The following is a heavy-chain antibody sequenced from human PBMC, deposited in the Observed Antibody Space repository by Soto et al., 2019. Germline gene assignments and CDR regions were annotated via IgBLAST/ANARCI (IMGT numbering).Heavy chain of an antibody. CDR1: SYTFSNYG. D-gene: IGHD4-17*01. Sequence: QVQLVQSGAEVKRPGASVRVSCKASSYTFSNYGVTWVRQAPGQGLEWMGWISAYNGNTNIAQKFQGRITMTTDTSTSTAYMELRSLRSDDTAVYYCARSHGDYAGYWGQGTLVTVSS. CDR2: ISAYNGNT. J-gene: IGHJ4*02. V-gene: IGHV1-18*01. CDR3: ARSHGDYAGY.